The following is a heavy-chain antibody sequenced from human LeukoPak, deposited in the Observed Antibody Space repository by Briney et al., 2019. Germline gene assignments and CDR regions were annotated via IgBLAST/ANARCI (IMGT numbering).Heavy chain of an antibody. Sequence: SETLSLTCTVSGGSISSYYWSWIRQPPGKGLEWIGYIYYSGSTNYNPSLKSRVTISVDASKNQFSLKLSSVTAADTAVYYCARNNTYCTNGVCSGGWFDPWGQGTLVTVSS. CDR2: IYYSGST. V-gene: IGHV4-59*08. J-gene: IGHJ5*02. CDR1: GGSISSYY. D-gene: IGHD2-8*01. CDR3: ARNNTYCTNGVCSGGWFDP.